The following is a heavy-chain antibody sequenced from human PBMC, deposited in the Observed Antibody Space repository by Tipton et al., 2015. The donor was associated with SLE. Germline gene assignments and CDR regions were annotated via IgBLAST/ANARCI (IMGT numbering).Heavy chain of an antibody. D-gene: IGHD3-10*01. CDR2: VYYTGNT. V-gene: IGHV4-39*07. CDR3: SSYGSESYHTMDY. J-gene: IGHJ4*02. Sequence: TLSLTCTVSGGSVRRNSFYWGWIRQPPGGGLEWIGTVYYTGNTYTNESLKSRLSMSVDATKNQFYLKLTSVTAADTAVYYCSSYGSESYHTMDYWGQGTLVTVSS. CDR1: GGSVRRNSFY.